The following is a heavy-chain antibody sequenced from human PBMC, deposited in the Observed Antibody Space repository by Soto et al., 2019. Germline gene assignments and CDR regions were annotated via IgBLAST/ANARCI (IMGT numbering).Heavy chain of an antibody. V-gene: IGHV1-8*01. Sequence: ASVKVSRKASGYTFTSYDINWVRQATGQGLEWMGWMNPNSGNTGYAQKFQGRVTMTRNTSISTAYMELSSLRSEDTAVYYCARGGGLYDFWSGYHAYYFDYWGQGTLVTVSS. CDR2: MNPNSGNT. CDR1: GYTFTSYD. D-gene: IGHD3-3*01. CDR3: ARGGGLYDFWSGYHAYYFDY. J-gene: IGHJ4*02.